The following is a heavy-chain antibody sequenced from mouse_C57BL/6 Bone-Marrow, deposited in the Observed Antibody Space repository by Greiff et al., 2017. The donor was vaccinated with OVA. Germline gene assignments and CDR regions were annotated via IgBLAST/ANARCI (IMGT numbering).Heavy chain of an antibody. V-gene: IGHV5-6*01. CDR1: GFTFSSYG. CDR3: ARQRWFAD. J-gene: IGHJ3*01. CDR2: ISSGGSYT. Sequence: EVQLVESGGDLVKPGGSLKLSCAASGFTFSSYGMSWVRQTPDQRLEWVATISSGGSYTYYPDSVKGRFTISRDNAKNTLYLQMSSLKSEDTAMYYCARQRWFADWGQGTLVTVSA.